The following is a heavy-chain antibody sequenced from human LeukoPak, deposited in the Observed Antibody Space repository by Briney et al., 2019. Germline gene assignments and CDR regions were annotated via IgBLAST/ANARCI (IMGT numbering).Heavy chain of an antibody. CDR1: GGSVNSGSYY. D-gene: IGHD3-22*01. CDR2: IYYSGST. V-gene: IGHV4-61*01. Sequence: SETLSLTCTVSGGSVNSGSYYWSWIRQPPGKGLERIGYIYYSGSTNYNPSLKSRVTISVDTSKNQFSLKLSSVTAADTVVHYCARDTYNYDGSGYYYLDYWGQGTLVTVSS. J-gene: IGHJ4*02. CDR3: ARDTYNYDGSGYYYLDY.